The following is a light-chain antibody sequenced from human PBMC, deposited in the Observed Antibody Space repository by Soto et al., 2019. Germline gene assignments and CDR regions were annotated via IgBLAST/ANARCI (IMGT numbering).Light chain of an antibody. CDR1: SSDVGGYNY. J-gene: IGLJ3*02. Sequence: QSALTQPPSASGSPGQSVTISCTGTSSDVGGYNYVSWYQQHPGKAPKLMIYDVTKRPSGVPDRFSGSKSGNTASLTVSGLQAEDEADYYCSSYAGSNNLVFGGGTMVTVL. CDR2: DVT. CDR3: SSYAGSNNLV. V-gene: IGLV2-8*01.